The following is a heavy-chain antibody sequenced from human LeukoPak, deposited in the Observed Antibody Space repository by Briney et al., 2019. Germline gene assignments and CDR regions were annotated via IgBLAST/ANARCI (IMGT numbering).Heavy chain of an antibody. D-gene: IGHD5-18*01. CDR3: ARDGGYGYVVMGDLDH. CDR1: GYTFTGYY. J-gene: IGHJ4*02. CDR2: INPNSGGT. V-gene: IGHV1-2*02. Sequence: GGSVKMSPKASGYTFTGYYMHWVRQAPGQGLEWMGWINPNSGGTNYAQKFQGRVTMTRDTSISSAYMELSRLRSDDTAVYYCARDGGYGYVVMGDLDHWGQGTLVTDSS.